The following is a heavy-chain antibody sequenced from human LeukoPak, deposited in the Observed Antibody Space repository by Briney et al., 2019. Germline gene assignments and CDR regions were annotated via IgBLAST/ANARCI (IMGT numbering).Heavy chain of an antibody. J-gene: IGHJ4*02. CDR3: ARDRPVDIGGNSEYYFDY. V-gene: IGHV3-23*01. CDR1: GFTFSSYA. D-gene: IGHD4-23*01. Sequence: PGGSLRLSCAASGFTFSSYAMSWVRQAPGKGLEWVSAISGSGGSTYYADSVKGRFTISRDNSKNTLYLQMNSLRAEDTAVYYCARDRPVDIGGNSEYYFDYWGQGTLVTVSS. CDR2: ISGSGGST.